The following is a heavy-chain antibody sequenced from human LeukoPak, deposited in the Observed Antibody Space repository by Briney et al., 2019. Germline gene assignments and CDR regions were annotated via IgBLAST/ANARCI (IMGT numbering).Heavy chain of an antibody. CDR2: ISSSSYI. J-gene: IGHJ3*02. CDR3: ARRRGIAAAGTSAFDI. V-gene: IGHV3-21*01. D-gene: IGHD6-13*01. CDR1: GFTFSSYS. Sequence: GGSLRLSCAASGFTFSSYSMNWVRQAPGKGLEWVSSISSSSYIYYADSVKGRFTISRDNAKNSLYLQMNSLRAEDTAVYYCARRRGIAAAGTSAFDIWGQGTMVTVSS.